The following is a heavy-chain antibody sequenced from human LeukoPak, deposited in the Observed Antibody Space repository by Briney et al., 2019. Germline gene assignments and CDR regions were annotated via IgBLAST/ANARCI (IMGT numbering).Heavy chain of an antibody. D-gene: IGHD4-23*01. CDR2: IYHSGST. CDR3: ARVRGGNGNWFDP. CDR1: GGSISSGGYY. Sequence: SETLSLTCTVSGGSISSGGYYWSWIRQPPGKGLEWIGYIYHSGSTYYNPSLKSRVTISVDTSKNQFSLKLSSVTAADTAVYYCARVRGGNGNWFDPWGQGTLVTVSS. J-gene: IGHJ5*02. V-gene: IGHV4-30-2*05.